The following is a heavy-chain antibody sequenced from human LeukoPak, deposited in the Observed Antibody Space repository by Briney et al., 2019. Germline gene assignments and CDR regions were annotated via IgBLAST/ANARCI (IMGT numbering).Heavy chain of an antibody. CDR2: IKQDGGEK. CDR3: ARVSAEWLLSY. V-gene: IGHV3-7*01. CDR1: GFTFSSDW. Sequence: GGSLRLSCAASGFTFSSDWMAWVRQAPGKGLEWVANIKQDGGEKFYLDSVKGRFPISRDNSRNSLYLQMNSLRAEDTAVYYCARVSAEWLLSYWGQGTLVTVSS. D-gene: IGHD3-3*01. J-gene: IGHJ4*02.